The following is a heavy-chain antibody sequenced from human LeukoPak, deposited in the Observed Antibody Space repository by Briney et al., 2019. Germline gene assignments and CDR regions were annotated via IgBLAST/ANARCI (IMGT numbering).Heavy chain of an antibody. J-gene: IGHJ4*02. Sequence: GASVKVSCKASGYTFTSYAMNWVRQAPGQGLEWMGWINTNTGNPTYAQGFTGRFVFSLDTSVSTAYLQISSLKAEDTAVYYCARPMVRGVISSGPLDYWGQGTLVTVSS. V-gene: IGHV7-4-1*02. CDR3: ARPMVRGVISSGPLDY. CDR1: GYTFTSYA. CDR2: INTNTGNP. D-gene: IGHD3-10*01.